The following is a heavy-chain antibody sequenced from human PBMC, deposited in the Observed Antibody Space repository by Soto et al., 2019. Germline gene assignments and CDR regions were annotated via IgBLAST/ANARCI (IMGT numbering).Heavy chain of an antibody. CDR1: GFTFSSYA. Sequence: LRLSCAASGFTFSSYAMSWVRQAPGKGLEWVSAISAGAASTYYADSVQGRFTISRDNSKNTLYLQMNSLGAEDTAFYYCATGGIYNNYYYYYMDVWGKGTTVTVSS. CDR2: ISAGAAST. J-gene: IGHJ6*03. D-gene: IGHD1-1*01. CDR3: ATGGIYNNYYYYYMDV. V-gene: IGHV3-23*01.